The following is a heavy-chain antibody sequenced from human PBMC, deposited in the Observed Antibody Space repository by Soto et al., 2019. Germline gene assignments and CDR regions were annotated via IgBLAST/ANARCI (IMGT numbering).Heavy chain of an antibody. CDR3: AKGFDYGDTKHIHN. Sequence: GGSLRLSCAASGFGFSTHALSWVRQAPGKGLEWLSSITNTGITTHYADSVKGRFTISRENSRNTLHLQMNNLRVDDTAVYYCAKGFDYGDTKHIHNWGKGILVNVCS. J-gene: IGHJ4*02. CDR1: GFGFSTHA. V-gene: IGHV3-23*01. CDR2: ITNTGITT. D-gene: IGHD4-17*01.